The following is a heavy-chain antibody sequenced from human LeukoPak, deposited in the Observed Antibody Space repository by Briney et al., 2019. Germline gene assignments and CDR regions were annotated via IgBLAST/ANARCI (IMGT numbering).Heavy chain of an antibody. V-gene: IGHV1-18*01. Sequence: GASVKVSCKASGYTFTSYGISWVRQAPGQGLEWMGWISAYNGNTNYAQKLQGRVTMTTDTSTSTAYMELRSLRSDDTAVYYCASLIGGARSSWVDYWGQGTLVTVSS. CDR1: GYTFTSYG. CDR3: ASLIGGARSSWVDY. D-gene: IGHD6-13*01. J-gene: IGHJ4*02. CDR2: ISAYNGNT.